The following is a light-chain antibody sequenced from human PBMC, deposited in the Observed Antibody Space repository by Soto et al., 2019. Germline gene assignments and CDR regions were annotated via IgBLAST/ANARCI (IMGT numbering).Light chain of an antibody. CDR3: QQYGSSGT. V-gene: IGKV3-20*01. CDR2: GAS. Sequence: VRRQSPATLSVSPGKRATISGGASESVSSNLAWYQQSPGHAPRLLIYGASSRATGIPDRFSGSGSGTDFTLTIRRLEPEDFAVDDCQQYGSSGTFGQGTKVHI. CDR1: ESVSSN. J-gene: IGKJ1*01.